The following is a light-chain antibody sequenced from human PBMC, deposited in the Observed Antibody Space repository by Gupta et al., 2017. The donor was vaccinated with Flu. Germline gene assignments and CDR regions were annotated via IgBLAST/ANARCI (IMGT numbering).Light chain of an antibody. CDR3: QQVSSFPWT. V-gene: IGKV1-12*02. J-gene: IGKJ1*01. Sequence: DIQMTQSPSSVSASVGNRVTITCRASQHISGWLAWYQQKPGKAPELLVYPSSTLQSGVPSRVSGSGFGTDFTLTISSLQPEDFATYYCQQVSSFPWTFGQGTKVEIK. CDR2: PSS. CDR1: QHISGW.